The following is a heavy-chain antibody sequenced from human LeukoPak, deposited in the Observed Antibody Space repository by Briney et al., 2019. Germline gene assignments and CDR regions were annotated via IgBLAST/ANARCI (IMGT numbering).Heavy chain of an antibody. CDR2: IRYDGSNK. J-gene: IGHJ4*02. CDR1: GFTFSSYG. D-gene: IGHD4/OR15-4a*01. Sequence: GGSLRLSCAASGFTFSSYGMHWVRQAPGKGLEWVAFIRYDGSNKYYADSVKGRFTISRDNSKNTLYLQMNSLRAEDTAVYYCANWGVYGGKGVPSDYWGQGTLVTVSS. CDR3: ANWGVYGGKGVPSDY. V-gene: IGHV3-30*02.